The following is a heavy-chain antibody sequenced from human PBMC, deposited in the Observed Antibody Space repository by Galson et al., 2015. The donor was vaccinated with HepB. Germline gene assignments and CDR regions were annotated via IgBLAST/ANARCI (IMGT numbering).Heavy chain of an antibody. Sequence: SLRLSCAASGFTFSSYWMSWVRQAPGKGLEWVANIKQDGSEKYYVDSVKGRFTISRDNAKNSLYLQMNSLRAEDTAVYYCARGTRSAISGYSSGWGQGTLVTVSS. CDR1: GFTFSSYW. D-gene: IGHD6-19*01. J-gene: IGHJ4*02. V-gene: IGHV3-7*03. CDR2: IKQDGSEK. CDR3: ARGTRSAISGYSSG.